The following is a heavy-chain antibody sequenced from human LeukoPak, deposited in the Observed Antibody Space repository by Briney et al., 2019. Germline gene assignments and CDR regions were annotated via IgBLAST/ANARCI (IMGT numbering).Heavy chain of an antibody. Sequence: GGSLRLSCAASGFTFSSYGMHWVRQAPGKGLEWVAVIWYDGSNKYYADSVKGRFTISRDNSKNTLYLQMNSLRAEDTAVYYCAKDRLGIEYGDYGDYYYMDVWGKGTTVTVSS. CDR1: GFTFSSYG. V-gene: IGHV3-30*02. CDR2: IWYDGSNK. CDR3: AKDRLGIEYGDYGDYYYMDV. D-gene: IGHD4-17*01. J-gene: IGHJ6*03.